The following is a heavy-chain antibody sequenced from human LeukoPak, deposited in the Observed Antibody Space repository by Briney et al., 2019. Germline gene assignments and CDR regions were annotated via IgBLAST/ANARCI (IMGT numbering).Heavy chain of an antibody. J-gene: IGHJ4*02. CDR3: AREAGYYDYDY. CDR1: GFTFSSYA. V-gene: IGHV3-30-3*01. CDR2: ISYDGSNE. Sequence: QPGGSLRLSCAASGFTFSSYAMHWVRQAPGKGLEWVAVISYDGSNEYYADSVKGRFTISRDNSKNTLYLQMNSLRAEDTAVYYCAREAGYYDYDYWGQGTLVTVSS. D-gene: IGHD3-22*01.